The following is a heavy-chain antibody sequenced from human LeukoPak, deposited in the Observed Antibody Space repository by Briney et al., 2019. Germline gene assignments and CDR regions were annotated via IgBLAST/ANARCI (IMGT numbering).Heavy chain of an antibody. J-gene: IGHJ4*02. CDR3: ARMRAARGFDY. CDR1: GFTFSSYG. CDR2: IWYDGSNK. D-gene: IGHD6-6*01. V-gene: IGHV3-33*01. Sequence: PGGSLRLSCAASGFTFSSYGMPWVRQAPGKGLEWVAVIWYDGSNKYYADSVKGRFTISRDNSKNTLYLQMNSLRAEDTAVYYCARMRAARGFDYWGQGTLVTVSS.